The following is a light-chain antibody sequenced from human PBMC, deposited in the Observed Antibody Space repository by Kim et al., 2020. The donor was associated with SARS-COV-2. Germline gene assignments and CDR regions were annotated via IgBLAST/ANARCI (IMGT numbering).Light chain of an antibody. CDR3: QQYDDPPYT. J-gene: IGKJ2*01. CDR2: ATS. V-gene: IGKV3-20*01. Sequence: LSPGERVILSCRASHIVTSIYLAWYQQRPGQAPRPLIYATSSRATGIPDRFSGSGSGTDFTLTISRLEPEDSAVYYCQQYDDPPYTFGQGTKLEIK. CDR1: HIVTSIY.